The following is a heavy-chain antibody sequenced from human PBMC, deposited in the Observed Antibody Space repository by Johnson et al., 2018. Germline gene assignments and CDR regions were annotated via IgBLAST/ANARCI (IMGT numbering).Heavy chain of an antibody. Sequence: VQLVESGGGVVQPGRSLRLSCAASGFMFSIYGMHWVRQAPGKGLEWVAVVWYDGSNKYYADSVKGRFTISRDNGKNSLYLEMNSLRAEDTAVYYCARESTDYYYMDVWGEGTTVTVSS. V-gene: IGHV3-33*01. CDR2: VWYDGSNK. CDR3: ARESTDYYYMDV. J-gene: IGHJ6*03. CDR1: GFMFSIYG. D-gene: IGHD2-2*01.